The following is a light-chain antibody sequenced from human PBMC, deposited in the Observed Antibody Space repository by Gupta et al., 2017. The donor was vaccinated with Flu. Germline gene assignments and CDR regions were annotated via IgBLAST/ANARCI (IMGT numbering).Light chain of an antibody. CDR2: GVS. CDR1: LGISGT. V-gene: IGKV3-15*01. J-gene: IGKJ4*01. CDR3: QQYKNGPLT. Sequence: PATLSLSPGEGATLSVRSSLGISGTLAWVQQMPGQAPRLLIYGVSTRATGIPARFRGSGSGTEFTLTISSLQSEDFAVYYCQQYKNGPLTFGGGTKVEIK.